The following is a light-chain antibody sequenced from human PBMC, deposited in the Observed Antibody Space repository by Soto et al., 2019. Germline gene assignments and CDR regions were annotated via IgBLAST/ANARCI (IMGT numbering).Light chain of an antibody. V-gene: IGLV8-61*01. J-gene: IGLJ2*01. CDR1: SGSVSTSHY. Sequence: QAVVTQESSFSVSPGGTVTLTCGLSSGSVSTSHYASWCQQTPGQAPRTLIYSTNIRSSGVPDRFSGSILGNKAALTITGAQADDEADYYCLLYLTNSIWIFGGGTKLTVL. CDR3: LLYLTNSIWI. CDR2: STN.